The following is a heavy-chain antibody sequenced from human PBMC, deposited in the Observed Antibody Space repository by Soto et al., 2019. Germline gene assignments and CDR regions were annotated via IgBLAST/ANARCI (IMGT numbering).Heavy chain of an antibody. D-gene: IGHD3-16*02. CDR2: IRSKANSYAT. V-gene: IGHV3-73*01. CDR1: GFTFSGYA. J-gene: IGHJ6*02. CDR3: TPYTDRRKPYGMDF. Sequence: PGGSLRLSCAASGFTFSGYAMHWVRQASGKGLEWVGRIRSKANSYATAYAASVKGRFTISRDDSKNTAYLQMNSLKTEDTAVYYCTPYTDRRKPYGMDFWGQRTLVTV.